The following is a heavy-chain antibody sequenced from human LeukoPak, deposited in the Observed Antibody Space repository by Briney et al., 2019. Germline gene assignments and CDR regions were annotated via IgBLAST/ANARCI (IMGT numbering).Heavy chain of an antibody. Sequence: SETLSLTCTVSGASITRSTYYWGWIRQPPGKGLEWIGCIYYSGSTYYNPSLKSRVTLSIDTSKSQFSLRLSSVTAADTAVYYCARSRGGSIYLGHYYMDVWGKGTTVTVSS. CDR3: ARSRGGSIYLGHYYMDV. CDR2: IYYSGST. CDR1: GASITRSTYY. J-gene: IGHJ6*03. D-gene: IGHD2-15*01. V-gene: IGHV4-39*01.